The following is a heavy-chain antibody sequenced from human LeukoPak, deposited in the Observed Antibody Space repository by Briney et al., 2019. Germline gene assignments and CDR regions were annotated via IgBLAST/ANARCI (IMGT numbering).Heavy chain of an antibody. Sequence: GGSLRLSCAASGFTFSSYSMNWVRQAPGKGLEWVSSISSSSSYIYYADSVKGRFTISRDNAKNSLYLRMNSLRAEDTAVYYCAREGRTYYYDSSGYYYGCDYWGQGTLVTVSS. CDR3: AREGRTYYYDSSGYYYGCDY. J-gene: IGHJ4*02. CDR1: GFTFSSYS. D-gene: IGHD3-22*01. V-gene: IGHV3-21*01. CDR2: ISSSSSYI.